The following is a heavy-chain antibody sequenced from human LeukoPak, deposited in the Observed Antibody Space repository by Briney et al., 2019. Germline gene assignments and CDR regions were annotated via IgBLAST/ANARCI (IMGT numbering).Heavy chain of an antibody. CDR3: AKDWGYTTMVSYYFDY. J-gene: IGHJ4*02. CDR2: IRYDGSNK. V-gene: IGHV3-30*02. CDR1: GFTFSSYG. D-gene: IGHD5-18*01. Sequence: GGSLRLSCAASGFTFSSYGMDWVRQAPGKGLEWVAFIRYDGSNKYYADSVKGRFTISRDNSKNTLYLQMNSLRAEDTAVYYCAKDWGYTTMVSYYFDYWGQGALVTVSS.